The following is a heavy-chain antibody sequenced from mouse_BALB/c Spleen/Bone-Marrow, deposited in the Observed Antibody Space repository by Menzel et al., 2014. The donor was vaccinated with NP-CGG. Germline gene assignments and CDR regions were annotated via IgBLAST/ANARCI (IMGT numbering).Heavy chain of an antibody. CDR1: GYTFXSYY. CDR3: SRGRRDALDY. J-gene: IGHJ4*01. V-gene: IGHV1S81*02. Sequence: QVQLQQSGAELVKPGASVKLSCKASGYTFXSYYMYWGKQRPGQGLEWFGEINPSNGGTNFNEKFKNKATLTVDKSSSTAYMQLSSLTSEDSAVYYCSRGRRDALDYWGQGTSVTVSS. CDR2: INPSNGGT.